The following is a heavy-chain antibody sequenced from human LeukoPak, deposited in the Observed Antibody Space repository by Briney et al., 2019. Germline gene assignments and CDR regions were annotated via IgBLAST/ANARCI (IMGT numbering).Heavy chain of an antibody. D-gene: IGHD1-26*01. CDR1: GFTFSSTS. CDR2: TVGGGDGT. J-gene: IGHJ4*02. V-gene: IGHV3-23*01. Sequence: GGSLRLSCAASGFTFSSTSMSWVRQAPGKGLEWVAVTVGGGDGTYYADSVKGRFTISRDNSNNTLYLQMNSLRAEDTAVYYCAKVNSGSYAALGYWGQGTLVTVSS. CDR3: AKVNSGSYAALGY.